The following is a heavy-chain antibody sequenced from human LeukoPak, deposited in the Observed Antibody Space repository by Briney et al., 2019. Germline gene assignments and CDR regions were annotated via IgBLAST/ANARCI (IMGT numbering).Heavy chain of an antibody. CDR2: IYSGGSP. V-gene: IGHV3-53*01. CDR3: ARDLNYYDSSGYGH. Sequence: GGSLRLSCAASGFTFSTNYMSWVRKAPGKGLEWVSVIYSGGSPYYADSVKGRFTISRDNSKNTLYLQMNSLRAEDTAVYYCARDLNYYDSSGYGHWGQGTLVTVSS. J-gene: IGHJ4*02. D-gene: IGHD3-22*01. CDR1: GFTFSTNY.